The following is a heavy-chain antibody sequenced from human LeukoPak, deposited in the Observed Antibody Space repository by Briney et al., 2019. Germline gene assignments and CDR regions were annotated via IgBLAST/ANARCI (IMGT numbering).Heavy chain of an antibody. V-gene: IGHV4-34*01. J-gene: IGHJ4*02. D-gene: IGHD5-12*01. Sequence: SETLSLTCAVYGGSFSGYYWSWIRQPPGKGLEWIGEINHSGSTNYNPPLKSRVTISVDTSENQFSLKLSSVTAADTAVYYCARGPYSGYSRWGQGTLVTVSS. CDR1: GGSFSGYY. CDR2: INHSGST. CDR3: ARGPYSGYSR.